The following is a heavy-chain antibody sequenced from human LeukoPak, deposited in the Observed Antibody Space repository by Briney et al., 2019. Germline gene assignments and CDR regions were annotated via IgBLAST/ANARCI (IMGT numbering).Heavy chain of an antibody. V-gene: IGHV3-23*01. CDR3: AKGGLGSSWYNWFDP. Sequence: GGSLRLSCAASGFTFSSYAMSWVRQAPGKGLEWGSAISGSGGGTYYADSVKGRFTISRDNSKNTLYLQMNSLRAEDTAVYYCAKGGLGSSWYNWFDPWGQGTLVTVSS. CDR2: ISGSGGGT. D-gene: IGHD6-13*01. J-gene: IGHJ5*02. CDR1: GFTFSSYA.